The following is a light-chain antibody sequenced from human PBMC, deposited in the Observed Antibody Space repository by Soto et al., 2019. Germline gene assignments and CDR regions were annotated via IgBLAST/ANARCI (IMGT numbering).Light chain of an antibody. CDR1: QSVSSSS. J-gene: IGKJ2*01. V-gene: IGKV3-20*01. Sequence: EIVLTQSPGTLSLSPGVRATLSCRASQSVSSSSLAWYQQKPGQAPRLLIYGASSRATGIPDRFSGIGSGTDFTLTISRLEPEDFAVYYCQQYGSSLPYTFGQGTKLEIK. CDR3: QQYGSSLPYT. CDR2: GAS.